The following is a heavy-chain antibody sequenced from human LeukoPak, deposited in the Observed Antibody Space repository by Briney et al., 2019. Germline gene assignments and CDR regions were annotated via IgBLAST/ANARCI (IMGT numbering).Heavy chain of an antibody. V-gene: IGHV3-21*01. D-gene: IGHD2-2*01. CDR1: GFTFSSYS. CDR2: ISSSSSYI. J-gene: IGHJ6*03. Sequence: GGSLRLSCAASGFTFSSYSMNWVRQAPGKGLEWVSSISSSSSYIYYADSVKGRFTISRDNAKNSLYLQMSSLRAEDTAVYYCARGVVVVVPAAIIHYYYMDVWGKGTTVTVSS. CDR3: ARGVVVVVPAAIIHYYYMDV.